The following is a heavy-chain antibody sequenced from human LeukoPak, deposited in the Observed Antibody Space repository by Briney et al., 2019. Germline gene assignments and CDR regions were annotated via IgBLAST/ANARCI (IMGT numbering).Heavy chain of an antibody. CDR2: IWYDGSKK. V-gene: IGHV3-33*01. D-gene: IGHD2-2*01. J-gene: IGHJ4*02. CDR3: ARDPRGCSSTSCYAED. CDR1: GFTFSRYG. Sequence: PGGSLRLSCAASGFTFSRYGMHWVRQGPAKGLEWVAVIWYDGSKKYYADSVKGRFTISRDNAKNSLYLQMNSLRAEDTAVYYCARDPRGCSSTSCYAEDWGQGTLVTVSS.